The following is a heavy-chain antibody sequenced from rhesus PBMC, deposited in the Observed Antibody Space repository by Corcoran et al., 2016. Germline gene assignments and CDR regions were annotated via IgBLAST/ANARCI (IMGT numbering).Heavy chain of an antibody. J-gene: IGHJ4*01. D-gene: IGHD3-16*01. CDR3: ARDPLGYSGSYYDY. CDR2: INGNSGST. V-gene: IGHV4-80*01. Sequence: QVQLQESGPGLVKPSETLSLTCAVPGASITPYWWRWIRQPPGKGLEWMGEINGNSGSTYYNPSLKSRITISKDASKNQVSLNLNSVTAADTAVYYCARDPLGYSGSYYDYWGQGVLVTVSS. CDR1: GASITPYW.